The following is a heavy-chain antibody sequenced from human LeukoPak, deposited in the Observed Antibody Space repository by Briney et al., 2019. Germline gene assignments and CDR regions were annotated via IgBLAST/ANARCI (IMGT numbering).Heavy chain of an antibody. CDR3: ARLCGGDCPDDY. CDR2: IIPIFGTA. Sequence: SVKVSCKASGGTFSSYAISWVRQAPGQGLEWMGGIIPIFGTANYAQKFQGRVTITTDESTSTACVELSSLRSEDTAVYYCARLCGGDCPDDYWGQGTLVTVSS. J-gene: IGHJ4*02. V-gene: IGHV1-69*05. D-gene: IGHD2-21*02. CDR1: GGTFSSYA.